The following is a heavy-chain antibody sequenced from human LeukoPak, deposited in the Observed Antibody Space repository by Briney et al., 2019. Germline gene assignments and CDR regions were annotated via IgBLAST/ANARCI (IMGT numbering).Heavy chain of an antibody. CDR2: INSDGSST. CDR3: ARDQSSEEDYYYYYMDV. V-gene: IGHV3-74*01. CDR1: GFTFSSYW. Sequence: PGGSLRLSCAASGFTFSSYWMHWVRQAPGKGLVWVSRINSDGSSTSYADSVKGRFTISRDNAENTLYLQMNSLRAEDTAVYYCARDQSSEEDYYYYYMDVWGKGTTVTVSS. D-gene: IGHD6-6*01. J-gene: IGHJ6*03.